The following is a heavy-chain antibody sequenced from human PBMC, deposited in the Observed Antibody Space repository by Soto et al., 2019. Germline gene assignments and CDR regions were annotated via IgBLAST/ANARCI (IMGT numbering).Heavy chain of an antibody. Sequence: SETLSLTCAVYGGSFSGYYWSWIRQPPGKGLEWIGEINHSGSTNYNPSLKSRVTISVDTSKNQFSLKLSSVTAADTAVYYCARGIYCSSTSCPFRWHNWFDPWGQGTLVTVSS. D-gene: IGHD2-2*01. CDR3: ARGIYCSSTSCPFRWHNWFDP. CDR2: INHSGST. J-gene: IGHJ5*02. V-gene: IGHV4-34*01. CDR1: GGSFSGYY.